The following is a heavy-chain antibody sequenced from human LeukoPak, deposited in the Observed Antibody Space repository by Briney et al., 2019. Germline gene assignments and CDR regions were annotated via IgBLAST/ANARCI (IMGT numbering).Heavy chain of an antibody. CDR1: GYTFTGYY. V-gene: IGHV1-2*02. CDR3: ARVGDGLNDGFDI. J-gene: IGHJ3*02. D-gene: IGHD5-24*01. CDR2: INPNTGGT. Sequence: ASVKVSCKASGYTFTGYYMNWVRRAPGQGLEWMGWINPNTGGTNYAQNFQGSVTMTRDTSITTVYMELSRLRSDDTAVYYCARVGDGLNDGFDIWGQGTMVTVSS.